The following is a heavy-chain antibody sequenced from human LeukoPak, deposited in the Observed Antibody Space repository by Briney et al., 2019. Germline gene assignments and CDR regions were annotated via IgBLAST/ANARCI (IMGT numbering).Heavy chain of an antibody. Sequence: KPGGSLRLSCAASGFTFSNAWMSWVRQAPGKGLEWVGRIKSKTDGGTTDYAAPVKGRFTISRDDSKNTLYLQMNSLRAEDTAVYYCARAKPKNMVRGLIMRRESRYYFDYWGQGTLVTVSS. V-gene: IGHV3-15*01. D-gene: IGHD3-10*01. CDR3: ARAKPKNMVRGLIMRRESRYYFDY. CDR2: IKSKTDGGTT. CDR1: GFTFSNAW. J-gene: IGHJ4*02.